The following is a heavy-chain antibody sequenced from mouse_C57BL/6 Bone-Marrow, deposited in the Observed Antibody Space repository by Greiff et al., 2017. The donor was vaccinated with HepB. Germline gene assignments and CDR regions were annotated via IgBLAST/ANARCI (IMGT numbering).Heavy chain of an antibody. CDR2: IYPGDGDT. D-gene: IGHD1-1*01. CDR3: ARARVYYYGSSYGWFAY. J-gene: IGHJ3*01. CDR1: GYAFSSSW. V-gene: IGHV1-82*01. Sequence: QVQLQQSGPELVKPGASVKISCKASGYAFSSSWMNWVKQRPGKGLEWIGRIYPGDGDTNYNGKFKGKATLTADKSSSTAYMQLSSLTSEDSAVYCCARARVYYYGSSYGWFAYWGQGTLVTVSA.